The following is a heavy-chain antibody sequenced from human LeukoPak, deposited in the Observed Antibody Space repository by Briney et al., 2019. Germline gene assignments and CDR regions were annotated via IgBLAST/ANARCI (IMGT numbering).Heavy chain of an antibody. D-gene: IGHD1-1*01. Sequence: PSETLSLTCAVYGGSFSGYYWSWIRQPPGKGLEWIGEINHSGSTNYNPSLKSRVTISVDTSKNQFSLKLNSLTAADTAVYYCARQNGGYWGQGTLVTVSS. CDR1: GGSFSGYY. CDR2: INHSGST. J-gene: IGHJ4*02. CDR3: ARQNGGY. V-gene: IGHV4-34*01.